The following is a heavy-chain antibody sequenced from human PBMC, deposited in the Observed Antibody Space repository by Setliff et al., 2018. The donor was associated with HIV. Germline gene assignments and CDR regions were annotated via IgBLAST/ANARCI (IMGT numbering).Heavy chain of an antibody. Sequence: ASVKVSCKVSGYTLTELSMHWVRQAPGKGLEWMGGFDPEDGETIYAQKFQGRVTMTEDTSTDTAYMELSSLRSEDTAMYYCATSGFYDILTGPTPGVFDIWGQGTMVTVSS. CDR1: GYTLTELS. CDR2: FDPEDGET. CDR3: ATSGFYDILTGPTPGVFDI. J-gene: IGHJ3*02. D-gene: IGHD3-9*01. V-gene: IGHV1-24*01.